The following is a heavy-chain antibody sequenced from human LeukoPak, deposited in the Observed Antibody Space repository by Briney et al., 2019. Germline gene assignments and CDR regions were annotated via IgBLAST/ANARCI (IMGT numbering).Heavy chain of an antibody. CDR1: GLTFSSYE. CDR3: ATSEGWHS. CDR2: ISSSGSTI. D-gene: IGHD5-24*01. Sequence: GWSLRLSCAASGLTFSSYEMNWVRQASGKGLEWVSYISSSGSTIYYADSVKGRFTISRDNAKNSLYLQMNSLRAEDTAVYYCATSEGWHSWGQGTLVTVSS. V-gene: IGHV3-48*03. J-gene: IGHJ5*02.